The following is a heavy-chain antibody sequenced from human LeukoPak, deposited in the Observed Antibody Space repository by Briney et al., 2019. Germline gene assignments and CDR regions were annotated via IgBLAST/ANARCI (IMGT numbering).Heavy chain of an antibody. CDR3: ARGGAQWLVEEAFDF. D-gene: IGHD6-19*01. CDR1: AGSISTYH. Sequence: SETLSLTCAVTAGSISTYHWSCIRQTAGKGLEWIGHINPRGNIKYNPSLKSRVSLSMDTSKNQFSLKVNSVTAADTAVYYCARGGAQWLVEEAFDFWGRGTMVTVSS. V-gene: IGHV4-4*07. J-gene: IGHJ3*01. CDR2: INPRGNI.